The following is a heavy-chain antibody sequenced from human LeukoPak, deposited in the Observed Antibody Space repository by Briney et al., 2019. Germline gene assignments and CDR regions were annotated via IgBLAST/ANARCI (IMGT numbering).Heavy chain of an antibody. CDR2: ISWNSGSI. V-gene: IGHV3-9*01. CDR3: AKDIAADTAQGDDAFDI. CDR1: GFTFDDYA. D-gene: IGHD5-18*01. J-gene: IGHJ3*02. Sequence: PGGSLRLSCAASGFTFDDYAMHWVRQAPGKGLEWVSGISWNSGSIGYADSVKGRFTISRDNAKNSLYLQMNSLRAEDTALYYCAKDIAADTAQGDDAFDIWGQGTTVTVSS.